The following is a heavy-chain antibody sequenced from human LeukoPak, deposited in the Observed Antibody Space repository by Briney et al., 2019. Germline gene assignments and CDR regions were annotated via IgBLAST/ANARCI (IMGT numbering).Heavy chain of an antibody. CDR2: IRYDGSSK. CDR3: AKGFEEDFDY. Sequence: AGGSLRLSCAASGFTFSSYGMHWVRQAPGKGLEWVAFIRYDGSSKYYADSVKGRFTISRDNSKNTLYLQMNSLRAEDTAVYYCAKGFEEDFDYWGQGTLVTVSS. CDR1: GFTFSSYG. D-gene: IGHD3-3*01. J-gene: IGHJ4*02. V-gene: IGHV3-30*02.